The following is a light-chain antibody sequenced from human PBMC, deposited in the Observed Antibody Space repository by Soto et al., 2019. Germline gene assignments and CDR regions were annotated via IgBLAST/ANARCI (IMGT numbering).Light chain of an antibody. J-gene: IGKJ1*01. CDR2: DAS. CDR1: QSVSNF. Sequence: EIVLTQSPATLSLSPGERATLSCRASQSVSNFLAWYQQKPGQAPRLLISDASNRATGIPGRFSGSGSETDFSLTISSREPEDFAVYYCQQRSNWPWTFGQGTKVEIK. CDR3: QQRSNWPWT. V-gene: IGKV3-11*01.